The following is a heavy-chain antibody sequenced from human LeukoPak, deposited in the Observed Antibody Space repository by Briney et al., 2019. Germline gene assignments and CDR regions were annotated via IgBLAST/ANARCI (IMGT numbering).Heavy chain of an antibody. CDR1: GFTFSTYA. D-gene: IGHD6-19*01. V-gene: IGHV3-23*01. CDR3: TKDRRQWVVPYFDS. CDR2: ISRSGKD. J-gene: IGHJ4*02. Sequence: GGSLRLSCAASGFTFSTYAMSWVRHTPGKGLEWVSGISRSGKDKYTDSVKGRFTVSRDNSKNTLHLQMDSLRAEDTTIYYCTKDRRQWVVPYFDSWGQGTLVTVSS.